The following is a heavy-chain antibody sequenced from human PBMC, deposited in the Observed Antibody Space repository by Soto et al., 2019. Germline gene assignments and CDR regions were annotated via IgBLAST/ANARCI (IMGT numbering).Heavy chain of an antibody. CDR3: ARVGSWHDAFDI. CDR1: GYTFTSSA. Sequence: ASVKVSCKASGYTFTSSAMQWVRQARGQGLEWMGWIVVYNGNTNYAQKLQGRVTMTTDTSTSTAYMELRSLRSDDTAVYYCARVGSWHDAFDIWGQGTMVTVSS. V-gene: IGHV1-18*01. J-gene: IGHJ3*02. D-gene: IGHD2-15*01. CDR2: IVVYNGNT.